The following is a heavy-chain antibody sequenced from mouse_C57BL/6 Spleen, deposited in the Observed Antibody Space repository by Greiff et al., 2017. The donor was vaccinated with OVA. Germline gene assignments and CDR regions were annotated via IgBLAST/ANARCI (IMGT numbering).Heavy chain of an antibody. D-gene: IGHD1-1*01. J-gene: IGHJ4*01. Sequence: VQLQQSGPGLVQPSQSLSITCTVSGFSFTSYGVHWVRQSPGKGLEWLGVIWRGGSTDYNAAFMSRLSITKDNAKSQVFFKMNSLQADDTAIYYCAKNVGHYYGSSYDYAMDCWGQGTSVTVSS. CDR2: IWRGGST. V-gene: IGHV2-5*01. CDR3: AKNVGHYYGSSYDYAMDC. CDR1: GFSFTSYG.